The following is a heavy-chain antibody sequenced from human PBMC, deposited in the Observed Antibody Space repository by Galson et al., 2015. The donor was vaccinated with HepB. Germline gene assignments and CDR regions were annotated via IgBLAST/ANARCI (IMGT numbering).Heavy chain of an antibody. V-gene: IGHV2-70*04. CDR1: GFSLSTSGMR. J-gene: IGHJ3*02. D-gene: IGHD3-16*01. CDR3: ARITGEGASDAFDI. Sequence: PALVKPTQTLTLTCTFSGFSLSTSGMRVSWIRQPPGKALEWLARIDWDDDKFYSTSLKTRLTISKDTSKNQVVLTMTNMDPVDTATYYYARITGEGASDAFDIWGQGTMVTVSS. CDR2: IDWDDDK.